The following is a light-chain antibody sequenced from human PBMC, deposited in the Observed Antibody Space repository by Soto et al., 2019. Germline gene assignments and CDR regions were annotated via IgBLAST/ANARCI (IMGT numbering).Light chain of an antibody. CDR1: QSVNSIY. CDR3: QQYGSSPWT. V-gene: IGKV3-20*01. Sequence: EIVLTQSPGTLSLSPGEIATLSCRASQSVNSIYLAWYQQKPGQAPRLLISGASSRATGIPDRFSGSGSATDFTLTISRLEPEDFAVYYCQQYGSSPWTFGQGTKVDIK. CDR2: GAS. J-gene: IGKJ1*01.